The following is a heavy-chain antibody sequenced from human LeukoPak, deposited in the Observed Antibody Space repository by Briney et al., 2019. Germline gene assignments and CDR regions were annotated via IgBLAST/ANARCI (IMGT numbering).Heavy chain of an antibody. Sequence: QTSGTLSLTCTVSGGSLSSYYWSWIRQPPGKGLEGVGYIYYSGSTNYNPSLKSRVTISVDTSKNQFSLKLSSVTAADTAVYYCARTRIQLWANWFDPWGQGTLVTVSS. D-gene: IGHD5-18*01. CDR2: IYYSGST. CDR1: GGSLSSYY. V-gene: IGHV4-59*01. CDR3: ARTRIQLWANWFDP. J-gene: IGHJ5*02.